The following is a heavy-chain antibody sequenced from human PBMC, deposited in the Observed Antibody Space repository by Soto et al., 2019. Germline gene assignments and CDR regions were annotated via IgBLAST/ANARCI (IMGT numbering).Heavy chain of an antibody. CDR1: GYTFTSYG. V-gene: IGHV1-18*04. CDR2: IRAYTGYT. J-gene: IGHJ4*02. D-gene: IGHD6-19*01. CDR3: ARASDGYRSGWYVGYFDY. Sequence: QVQLVQSGGEVRKPGASVKVSCKASGYTFTSYGVSWVRQAPGQGLEWMGRIRAYTGYTNYAQKFQGRVTITTDTSTSTAYMELRSLISDDTAVYYCARASDGYRSGWYVGYFDYWGQGTLVTVSS.